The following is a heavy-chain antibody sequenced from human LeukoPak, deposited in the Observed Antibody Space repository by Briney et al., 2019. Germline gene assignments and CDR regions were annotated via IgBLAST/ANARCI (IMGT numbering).Heavy chain of an antibody. CDR1: GFFFSRHS. V-gene: IGHV3-30*02. Sequence: GGSLRLSCAASGFFFSRHSRNWVRQAPGKGLEGVAFTRYDGSNKYYADSVKGRFTISRDNSKNTLYLQMNSLRAEDTAVYYRSKENPEGYWGQGTLVTVSS. CDR3: SKENPEGY. D-gene: IGHD1-1*01. J-gene: IGHJ4*02. CDR2: TRYDGSNK.